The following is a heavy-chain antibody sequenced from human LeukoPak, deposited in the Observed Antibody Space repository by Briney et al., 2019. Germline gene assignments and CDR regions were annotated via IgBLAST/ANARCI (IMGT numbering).Heavy chain of an antibody. J-gene: IGHJ4*02. CDR3: ARDWGYASGTPDY. D-gene: IGHD3-10*01. CDR1: GYTFTSYG. CDR2: ISAYNGKT. Sequence: GSVKVSCKASGYTFTSYGISWVRQAPGEGLEWMGWISAYNGKTNFAQKLQGRVTMTTDTSTNTAYMELRSLRPDDTAVYYCARDWGYASGTPDYWGQGTLVTVSS. V-gene: IGHV1-18*04.